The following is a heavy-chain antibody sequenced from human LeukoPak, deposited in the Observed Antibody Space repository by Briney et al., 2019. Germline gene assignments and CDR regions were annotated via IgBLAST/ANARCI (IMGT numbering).Heavy chain of an antibody. Sequence: GASVKVSCKVSGYTLTELSMHWVRQAPGKGLEWMGGFDPEDGETIYAQKFQGRVTMTEDTSTETAYMELSSLRSEDTAVYYCATSSATLLYYYYGMDVWGQGTTVTVSS. CDR3: ATSSATLLYYYYGMDV. CDR1: GYTLTELS. J-gene: IGHJ6*02. D-gene: IGHD2-15*01. CDR2: FDPEDGET. V-gene: IGHV1-24*01.